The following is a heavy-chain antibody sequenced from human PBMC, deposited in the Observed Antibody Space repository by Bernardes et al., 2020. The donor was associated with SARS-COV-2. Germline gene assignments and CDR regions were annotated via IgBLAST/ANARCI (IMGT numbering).Heavy chain of an antibody. CDR3: ARESGFPTVTTAVDY. Sequence: SETLSLTCTVSGGSISSSSYYWGWIRQPPGKGLEWIGSIYYSGSTYYNPSLKSRVTISVDTSKNQFSLKLSSVTAADTAVYYCARESGFPTVTTAVDYWGQGTLVTVSS. D-gene: IGHD4-17*01. CDR2: IYYSGST. V-gene: IGHV4-39*07. J-gene: IGHJ4*02. CDR1: GGSISSSSYY.